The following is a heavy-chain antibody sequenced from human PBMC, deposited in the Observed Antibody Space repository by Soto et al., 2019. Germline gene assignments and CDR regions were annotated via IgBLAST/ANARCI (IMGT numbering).Heavy chain of an antibody. J-gene: IGHJ4*01. CDR3: ARGEQYSGRIFDY. CDR1: GDSVSINSAG. D-gene: IGHD1-26*01. V-gene: IGHV6-1*01. Sequence: SQTLPLTCAITGDSVSINSAGWSWVRQSPSRGLEWMGRTYYRSKWDYEYAVSVRGRITINPDTSKNQYSLQLNSVTPEDTAVYFCARGEQYSGRIFDYWGQGTLVTVSS. CDR2: TYYRSKWDY.